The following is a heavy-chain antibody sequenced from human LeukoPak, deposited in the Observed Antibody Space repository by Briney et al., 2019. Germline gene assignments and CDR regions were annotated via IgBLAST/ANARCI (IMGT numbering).Heavy chain of an antibody. V-gene: IGHV1-2*02. Sequence: ASVKVSCKASGYTFTGYYMHWVRQAPGQGLEWMGWINPNSGGTNYAQKFQGRVTMTRDTSISTAYMELSRLRSDDTAVYYCARGPMMYSSSWYPTTPWGQGTLVTVSS. CDR2: INPNSGGT. D-gene: IGHD6-13*01. CDR3: ARGPMMYSSSWYPTTP. CDR1: GYTFTGYY. J-gene: IGHJ5*02.